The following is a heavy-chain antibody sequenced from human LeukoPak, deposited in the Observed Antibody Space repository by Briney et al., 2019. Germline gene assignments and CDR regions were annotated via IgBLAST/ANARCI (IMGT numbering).Heavy chain of an antibody. V-gene: IGHV1-2*02. D-gene: IGHD2-15*01. J-gene: IGHJ4*02. CDR3: ARFPRGVVAATVPLDC. CDR2: INPNSGGT. CDR1: GYTFTGYY. Sequence: ASVKVSCKASGYTFTGYYMHWVRQAPGQGLEWMGWINPNSGGTNYAQKFQGRVTMTRDTSMSTAYMELRRLRSEDTAVYYCARFPRGVVAATVPLDCWGQGTLVTVSS.